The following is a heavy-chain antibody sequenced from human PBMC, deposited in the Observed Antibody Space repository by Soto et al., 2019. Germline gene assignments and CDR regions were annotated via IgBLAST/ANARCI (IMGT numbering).Heavy chain of an antibody. CDR2: IYHGGST. Sequence: TLSLPFAVSGGSISSGGYSWSFIRQPPGKGLEWIGYIYHGGSTYYNPSLKSRVTISVDRSKNQFSLKLSSVTAAGTAVYYCARGQVVAAQHWGQGTLVTVSS. V-gene: IGHV4-30-2*01. D-gene: IGHD2-15*01. J-gene: IGHJ4*02. CDR1: GGSISSGGYS. CDR3: ARGQVVAAQH.